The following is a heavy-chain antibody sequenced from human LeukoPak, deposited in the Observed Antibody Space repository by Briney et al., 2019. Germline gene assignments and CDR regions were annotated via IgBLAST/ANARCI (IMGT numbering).Heavy chain of an antibody. Sequence: RGESLEISCKGSGYNFAVKWIGWGRPVPGKGVEGRGVIYPGESDTRYSPSCQGQVTISADMSISTAYLQWSSLEASDTAMYYCARSSDYVFDYWGQGTLVTVSS. J-gene: IGHJ4*02. CDR3: ARSSDYVFDY. D-gene: IGHD4-17*01. V-gene: IGHV5-51*01. CDR2: IYPGESDT. CDR1: GYNFAVKW.